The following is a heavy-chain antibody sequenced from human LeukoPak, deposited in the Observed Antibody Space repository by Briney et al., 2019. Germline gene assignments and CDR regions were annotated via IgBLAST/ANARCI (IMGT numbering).Heavy chain of an antibody. D-gene: IGHD2-2*02. CDR1: GGPISSYY. CDR3: ARGDPLGYCSSTSCYNDAFDI. J-gene: IGHJ3*02. Sequence: SETLSLTCTVSGGPISSYYWSWIRQPPGKGLEWIGYIYYSGSTNYNPSLKSRVTISVDTSKNQFSLKLSSVTAADTAVYYCARGDPLGYCSSTSCYNDAFDIWGQGTMVTVSS. V-gene: IGHV4-59*01. CDR2: IYYSGST.